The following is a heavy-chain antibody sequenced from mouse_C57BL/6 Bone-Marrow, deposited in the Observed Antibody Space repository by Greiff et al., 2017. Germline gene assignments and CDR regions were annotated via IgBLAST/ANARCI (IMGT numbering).Heavy chain of an antibody. CDR3: AKGITTVVAAMDY. CDR2: INPYNGGT. CDR1: GYTFTDYY. Sequence: VQLQQSGPVLVKPGASVKMSCKASGYTFTDYYMNWVKQSHGKSLEWIGVINPYNGGTSYNQKFKGKATLTVDKSSSTAYMELNSLTSEDSAVYYCAKGITTVVAAMDYWGQGTSITVSS. J-gene: IGHJ4*01. D-gene: IGHD1-1*01. V-gene: IGHV1-19*01.